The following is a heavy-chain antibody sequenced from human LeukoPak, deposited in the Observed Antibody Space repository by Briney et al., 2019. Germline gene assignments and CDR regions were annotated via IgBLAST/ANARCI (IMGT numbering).Heavy chain of an antibody. CDR2: SYYSGTT. CDR1: GGSISSTSYY. J-gene: IGHJ4*02. D-gene: IGHD2-8*02. V-gene: IGHV4-39*01. CDR3: ARRVKGVTGKGLYFDF. Sequence: SETQSLTCTVSGGSISSTSYYWGWIPQPPGKGLEWIGTSYYSGTTSYNPSLESRVTISVDTSKNQFSLRLSSVTAADTAVYYCARRVKGVTGKGLYFDFWGQGTLVTVSS.